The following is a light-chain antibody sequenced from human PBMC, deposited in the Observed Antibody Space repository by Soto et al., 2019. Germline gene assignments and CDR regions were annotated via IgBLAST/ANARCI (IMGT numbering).Light chain of an antibody. Sequence: QSALTQPASVSGSRGQSITISCTGTSSDVGGYNYVSWYQQHPGKAPKLMIYEVSNRPSGVSNRFSGSKSGNTASLTISGLQAEDEADYYCSSYTSSSTPPYVFGTGTKLTVL. CDR3: SSYTSSSTPPYV. CDR2: EVS. V-gene: IGLV2-14*01. J-gene: IGLJ1*01. CDR1: SSDVGGYNY.